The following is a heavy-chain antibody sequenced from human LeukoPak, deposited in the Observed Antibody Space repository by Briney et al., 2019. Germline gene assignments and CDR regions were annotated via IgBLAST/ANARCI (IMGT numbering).Heavy chain of an antibody. CDR2: IFPSGGEI. D-gene: IGHD2-8*02. J-gene: IGHJ4*02. V-gene: IGHV3-23*01. CDR1: GFTYSTFA. CDR3: ATYRQVLLPFES. Sequence: GGSLRLSCAASGFTYSTFAMIWVRQPPGKGLEWVSSIFPSGGEIHYADSVRGRFTISRDNSKSTLSLQMNSLRAEDTAIYYCATYRQVLLPFESWGQGTLVTVSS.